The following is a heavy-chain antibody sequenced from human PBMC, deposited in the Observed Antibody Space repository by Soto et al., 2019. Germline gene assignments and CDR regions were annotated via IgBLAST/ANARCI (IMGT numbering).Heavy chain of an antibody. CDR3: AKDRRGYCSGGGFRTLNY. CDR2: ISHDGSYK. CDR1: GFTFSSHG. D-gene: IGHD2-15*01. Sequence: QVQLVESGGGVVQPGTSLRLSCAASGFTFSSHGMHWVRQAPGKGLEWVAVISHDGSYKNYVDSVKGRFTISRDNSQKTLYLQMNRLRAEDTAVYYCAKDRRGYCSGGGFRTLNYWGQGTLVTVSS. J-gene: IGHJ4*02. V-gene: IGHV3-30*18.